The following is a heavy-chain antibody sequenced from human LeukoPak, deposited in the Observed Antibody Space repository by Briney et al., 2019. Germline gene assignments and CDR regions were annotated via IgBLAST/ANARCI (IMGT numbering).Heavy chain of an antibody. CDR3: ARVPYSGSCYDLGY. CDR2: ISAYNGNT. V-gene: IGHV1-18*01. D-gene: IGHD1-26*01. Sequence: GASVKVSCKTSGYTFTNYGIIWARQAPGQGLEWVGWISAYNGNTNSAQKLQGKVTMTTDTSTATAYMELRSLRSDDTAVYYCARVPYSGSCYDLGYWGQGTLVTVSS. J-gene: IGHJ4*02. CDR1: GYTFTNYG.